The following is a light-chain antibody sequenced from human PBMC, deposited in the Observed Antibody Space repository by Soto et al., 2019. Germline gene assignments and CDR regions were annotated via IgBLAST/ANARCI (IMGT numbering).Light chain of an antibody. V-gene: IGKV1-39*01. Sequence: DSQRTPSPSSLSAFVGDRVTITCRASRSIRSYLNWYQMKPQKAPKLLIFTASNLQSGIPSRFSGSGSGTDFTLTISSLQPEYFVIYFSQQVSSTPYTFGHRPRLEIK. CDR3: QQVSSTPYT. J-gene: IGKJ5*01. CDR1: RSIRSY. CDR2: TAS.